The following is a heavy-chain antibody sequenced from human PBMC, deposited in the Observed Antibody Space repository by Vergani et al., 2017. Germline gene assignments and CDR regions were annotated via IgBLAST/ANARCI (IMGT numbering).Heavy chain of an antibody. Sequence: QVQLQESGPGLVKPSGTLSLTCTVSGDSISSGYYWGWIRQPPGKGLEWIGRIYHSGSTYYNPSLKSRVTVSVDTSKNQFSLKLSSVTAADTAVYYCARLEVVTAFDYWGQGTLVTVSS. CDR1: GDSISSGYY. CDR2: IYHSGST. V-gene: IGHV4-38-2*02. CDR3: ARLEVVTAFDY. D-gene: IGHD2-21*02. J-gene: IGHJ4*02.